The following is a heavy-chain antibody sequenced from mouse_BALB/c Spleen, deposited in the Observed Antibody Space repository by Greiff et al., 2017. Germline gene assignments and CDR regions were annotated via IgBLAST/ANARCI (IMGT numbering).Heavy chain of an antibody. J-gene: IGHJ1*01. V-gene: IGHV10-1*02. CDR1: GFTFNTYA. Sequence: EVKLMESGGGLVQPKGSLKLSCAASGFTFNTYAMNWVRQAPGKGLEWVARIRSKSNNYATYYADSVKDRFTISRDDSQSMLYLQMNNLKTEDTAMYYCVRNYYGSSLWYFDVWGAGTTVTVSS. CDR3: VRNYYGSSLWYFDV. CDR2: IRSKSNNYAT. D-gene: IGHD1-1*01.